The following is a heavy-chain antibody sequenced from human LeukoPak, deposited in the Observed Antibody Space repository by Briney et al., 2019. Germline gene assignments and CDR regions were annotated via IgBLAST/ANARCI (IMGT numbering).Heavy chain of an antibody. J-gene: IGHJ4*01. Sequence: PGGTLRLSCAASGFTFSSYAMSWIRQAPGKGLEWVSAISGSGGSTYYADSVKGRFTISSDNSKNPLYLQMTSLRAEDTAVYYCAKEGQRWLYDYWGHGTLVTVSS. CDR2: ISGSGGST. V-gene: IGHV3-23*01. CDR1: GFTFSSYA. D-gene: IGHD5-24*01. CDR3: AKEGQRWLYDY.